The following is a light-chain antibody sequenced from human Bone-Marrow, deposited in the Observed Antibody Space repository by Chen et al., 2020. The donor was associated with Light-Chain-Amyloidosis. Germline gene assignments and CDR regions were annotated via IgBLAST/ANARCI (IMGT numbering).Light chain of an antibody. CDR1: NIGSTS. CDR3: QVWDRSSDRPV. Sequence: SYVPTHPSSVSVAPGQTAPIARGGNNIGSTSVHWYQQTPGQAPLLVAYDDSDRPSGIPERLSGSNSGNTATLTISRVEAGDEADYYCQVWDRSSDRPVFGGGTKLTVL. J-gene: IGLJ3*02. CDR2: DDS. V-gene: IGLV3-21*02.